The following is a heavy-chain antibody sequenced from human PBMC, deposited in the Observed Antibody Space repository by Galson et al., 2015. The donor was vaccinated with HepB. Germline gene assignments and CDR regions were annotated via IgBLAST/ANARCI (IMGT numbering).Heavy chain of an antibody. CDR2: IGTDESSA. Sequence: SLRLSCAASGFTLSSYWMHWVRQGPGKGLVWVAHIGTDESSASYADSVRGRFTIFRDNAKDTLYLQMTSLRAEDTAVYYCARDRDGNRYYNDWGQGTLVTVSS. CDR1: GFTLSSYW. D-gene: IGHD3-22*01. CDR3: ARDRDGNRYYND. J-gene: IGHJ4*02. V-gene: IGHV3-74*01.